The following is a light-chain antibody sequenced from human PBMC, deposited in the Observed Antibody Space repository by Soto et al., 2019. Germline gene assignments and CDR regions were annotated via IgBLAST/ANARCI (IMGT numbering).Light chain of an antibody. V-gene: IGKV1-6*01. CDR2: AAS. CDR3: LQDYNYPWT. Sequence: AIQMTQSPSSLSASVGDRVTITCRASQDIRNDLDWYQDKPGQAPKLLIYAASNLKSGVPSRFSGSGSGAVFTITISSLQAEDFATYYCLQDYNYPWTFGRGTKVEV. CDR1: QDIRND. J-gene: IGKJ1*01.